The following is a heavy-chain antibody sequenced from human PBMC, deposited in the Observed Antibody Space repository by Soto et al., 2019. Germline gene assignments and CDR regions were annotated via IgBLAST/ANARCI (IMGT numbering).Heavy chain of an antibody. CDR1: GGTFSRYT. V-gene: IGHV1-69*02. D-gene: IGHD2-15*01. CDR2: IIPIFGIA. J-gene: IGHJ4*02. CDR3: ADVAADD. Sequence: QVQLVQSGAEVKKPGSSVKVSCEVSGGTFSRYTISWVRQAPGQGLEWMGRIIPIFGIANYAQKFQGRVTITADKSTSTAYMELSSLRSEDTAVYYCADVAADDWGQGTLVTVSS.